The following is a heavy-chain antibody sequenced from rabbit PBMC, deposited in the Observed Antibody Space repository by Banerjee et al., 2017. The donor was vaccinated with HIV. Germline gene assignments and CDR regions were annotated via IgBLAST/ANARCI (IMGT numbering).Heavy chain of an antibody. Sequence: QLKESGGGLVQPGGSLKLSCKASGFDFSSYYMSWVRQAPGKGLEWIGYIDPVFGITYYASWVNGRFTISRDNAQNTLYLQMNSLTAADTATYFCVRGYVGGSGDDHLWGPGTLVTDS. CDR3: VRGYVGGSGDDHL. CDR1: GFDFSSYY. J-gene: IGHJ6*01. CDR2: IDPVFGIT. D-gene: IGHD8-1*01. V-gene: IGHV1S7*01.